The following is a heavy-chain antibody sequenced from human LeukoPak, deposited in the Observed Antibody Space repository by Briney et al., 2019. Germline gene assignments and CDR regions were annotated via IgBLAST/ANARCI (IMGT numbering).Heavy chain of an antibody. D-gene: IGHD3-10*01. V-gene: IGHV1-2*02. J-gene: IGHJ6*02. Sequence: ASVKVSCKASGYTFTGYYMHWVRQAPGQGLEWMGWINPNSGGTNYAQKFQGRVTMTRDTSISTAYMELSRLRSDDTAVYYCARAQPPMVRVWSYYYYYGMDVWGQGTTVTVSS. CDR1: GYTFTGYY. CDR3: ARAQPPMVRVWSYYYYYGMDV. CDR2: INPNSGGT.